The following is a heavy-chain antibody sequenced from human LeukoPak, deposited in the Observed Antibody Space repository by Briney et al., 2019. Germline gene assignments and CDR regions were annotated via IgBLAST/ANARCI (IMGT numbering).Heavy chain of an antibody. Sequence: PSETLSLTCTVSGGSISGDYWSWIRQPAGKGLEWIGRIYSSGRTDYNPSLKSRVTMSVDTSKNQFSLKLNSVTAADTAVYYCARGPHYALGIYFDYWGQGTLATVSS. CDR3: ARGPHYALGIYFDY. CDR1: GGSISGDY. J-gene: IGHJ4*02. CDR2: IYSSGRT. D-gene: IGHD7-27*01. V-gene: IGHV4-4*07.